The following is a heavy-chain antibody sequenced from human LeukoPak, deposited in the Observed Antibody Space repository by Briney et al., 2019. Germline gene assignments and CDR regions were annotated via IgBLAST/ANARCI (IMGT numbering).Heavy chain of an antibody. CDR2: IWYDGSNK. D-gene: IGHD2-21*02. CDR3: ARDYRGGDCYSNDY. V-gene: IGHV3-33*01. CDR1: GVTFSSYG. Sequence: GGSLRLSCAASGVTFSSYGMHWVRQAPGKGLEWVAVIWYDGSNKYYADSVKGRFTISRDNSKNTLYLQMNSLRAEDTAVYYCARDYRGGDCYSNDYWGQGTLVTVSS. J-gene: IGHJ4*02.